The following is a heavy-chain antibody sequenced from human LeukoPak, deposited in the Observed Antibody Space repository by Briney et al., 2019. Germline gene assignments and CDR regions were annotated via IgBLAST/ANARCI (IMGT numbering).Heavy chain of an antibody. V-gene: IGHV3-33*01. D-gene: IGHD1-26*01. CDR2: IWYDGSNK. CDR3: ARGRFIAGTTAYYFDY. J-gene: IGHJ4*02. CDR1: GFTFSSYG. Sequence: GGSLRLSCAASGFTFSSYGMHWVRQAPGKGLEWVAVIWYDGSNKYYADSVKGRFTISRDNSKNTLYLQMNSLRAEDTAVYYCARGRFIAGTTAYYFDYWGQGTLVTVSS.